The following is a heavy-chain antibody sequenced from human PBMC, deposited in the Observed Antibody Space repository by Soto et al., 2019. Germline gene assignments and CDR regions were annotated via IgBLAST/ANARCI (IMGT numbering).Heavy chain of an antibody. CDR2: ISYDGSNK. V-gene: IGHV3-30*18. J-gene: IGHJ4*02. CDR1: GFTFSSYG. CDR3: AKDLIVATISYYFDY. Sequence: GGSLRLSCAASGFTFSSYGMHWVRQAPGKGLEWVAVISYDGSNKYYADSVKGRFTISRDNSKNTLYLQMNSLRAEDTAVYYCAKDLIVATISYYFDYWGQGTLVTVSS. D-gene: IGHD5-12*01.